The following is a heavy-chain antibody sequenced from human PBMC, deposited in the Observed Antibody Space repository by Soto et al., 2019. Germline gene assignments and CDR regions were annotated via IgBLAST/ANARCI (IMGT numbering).Heavy chain of an antibody. Sequence: QVTVKESGPVLVKPTETLTLTCTVSGFSLSNAGLGVSWIRQPPGKALEWLAHIFSNDEKSYSTSLKSRLTISNDPSTSQVVLIMTNMDPVDTATYYCASTYSTSWYWFDPWGQGTLVTVSS. V-gene: IGHV2-26*04. D-gene: IGHD6-13*01. CDR1: GFSLSNAGLG. J-gene: IGHJ5*02. CDR2: IFSNDEK. CDR3: ASTYSTSWYWFDP.